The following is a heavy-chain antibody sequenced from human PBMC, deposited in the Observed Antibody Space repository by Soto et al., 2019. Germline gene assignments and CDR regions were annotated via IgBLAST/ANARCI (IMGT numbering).Heavy chain of an antibody. CDR2: IFHSGST. V-gene: IGHV4-39*01. CDR1: GGSIRSSGYY. Sequence: LSLTCTVSGGSIRSSGYYWGWIRRPPGMGLEWIGSIFHSGSTLYTPSLNGRVTISVDTSKNQFSLKMTSVTAADTAVYYCARANGDYLYFQHWGQGTLVTVSS. D-gene: IGHD4-17*01. CDR3: ARANGDYLYFQH. J-gene: IGHJ1*01.